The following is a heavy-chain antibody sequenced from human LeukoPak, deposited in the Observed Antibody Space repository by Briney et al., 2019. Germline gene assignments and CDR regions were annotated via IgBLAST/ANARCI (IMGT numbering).Heavy chain of an antibody. CDR3: ARATGYYDSSE. CDR1: GGSFSGYY. Sequence: SETLSLTCAVYGGSFSGYYWSWIRQPPGKGLEWIGEINHSGGTNYNPSLKSRVTISVDTSKNQFSLKLSSVTAADTAVYYCARATGYYDSSEWGQGTLVTVSS. CDR2: INHSGGT. D-gene: IGHD3-22*01. V-gene: IGHV4-34*01. J-gene: IGHJ4*02.